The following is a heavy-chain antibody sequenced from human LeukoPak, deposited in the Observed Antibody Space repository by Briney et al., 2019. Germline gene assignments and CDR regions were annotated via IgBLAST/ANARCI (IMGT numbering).Heavy chain of an antibody. D-gene: IGHD3-10*01. J-gene: IGHJ4*02. Sequence: PGGSLRLSCAASGFTFSGSAMHWVRQASGKGLEWVSGITDSGRKTYYADSVKGRFSISRDNSKNTVYLQMSDLRAEDTAVYYCAKITKATTPNYWGQGTLVTVSS. CDR3: AKITKATTPNY. V-gene: IGHV3-23*01. CDR2: ITDSGRKT. CDR1: GFTFSGSA.